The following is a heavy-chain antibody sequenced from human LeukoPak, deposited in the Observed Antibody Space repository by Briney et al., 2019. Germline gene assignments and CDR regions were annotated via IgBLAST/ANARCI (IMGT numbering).Heavy chain of an antibody. J-gene: IGHJ3*02. CDR2: IYTSGST. CDR1: GGSISSYY. V-gene: IGHV4-4*07. Sequence: SETLSLTCTVSGGSISSYYWSWVRQAAGKGLEWIGRIYTSGSTNYNPSLKSRITMSVDTSKNQFSLKLSSVTAADTAVYYCARDVGSPPYAFDIWGQGTMVTVSS. CDR3: ARDVGSPPYAFDI. D-gene: IGHD1-26*01.